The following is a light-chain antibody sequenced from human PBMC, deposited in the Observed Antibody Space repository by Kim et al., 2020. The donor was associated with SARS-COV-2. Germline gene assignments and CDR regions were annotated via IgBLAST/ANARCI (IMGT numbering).Light chain of an antibody. CDR2: GAS. CDR1: QSVSSNY. Sequence: SQGARATRSCRASQSVSSNYLAWYQQRPGQAPRLLIYGASSRATGIPDRFSGSGSGTDFTLTITRLEPEDFAVYYCQQYSSSPATFGQGTKVDIK. CDR3: QQYSSSPAT. J-gene: IGKJ1*01. V-gene: IGKV3-20*01.